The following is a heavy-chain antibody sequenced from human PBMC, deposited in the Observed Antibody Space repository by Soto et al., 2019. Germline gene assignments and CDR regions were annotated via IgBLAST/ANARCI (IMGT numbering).Heavy chain of an antibody. Sequence: QVQLVQSGAEVKKPGSSVKVSCKASGGTFSSYAISWVRQAPGQGLEWMGGIIPIFGTANYAQKFQGRVTITADESTSTAYMELSSLRSEDTAVYYCARDRVYSSGWTTTPGWFDPLGQGTLVTVSS. D-gene: IGHD6-19*01. CDR3: ARDRVYSSGWTTTPGWFDP. CDR1: GGTFSSYA. J-gene: IGHJ5*02. CDR2: IIPIFGTA. V-gene: IGHV1-69*01.